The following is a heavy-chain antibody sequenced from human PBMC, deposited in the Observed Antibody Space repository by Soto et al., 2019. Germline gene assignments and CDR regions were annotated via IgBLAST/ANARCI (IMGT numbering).Heavy chain of an antibody. D-gene: IGHD3-9*01. Sequence: ASVKVSCKASGYTFTSYYMHWVRHAPGQGLEWMGIINPSGGSTSYAQKFQGRVAMTRDTSTSTVYMELSSLRSEDTAVYYCARGYDYDILTATTWFYPWGQGTLVTVSS. CDR1: GYTFTSYY. J-gene: IGHJ5*02. V-gene: IGHV1-46*03. CDR2: INPSGGST. CDR3: ARGYDYDILTATTWFYP.